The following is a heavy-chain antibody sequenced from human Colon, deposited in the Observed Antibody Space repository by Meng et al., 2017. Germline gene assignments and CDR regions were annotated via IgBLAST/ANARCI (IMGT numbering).Heavy chain of an antibody. CDR3: ARDHMGSLDY. Sequence: SGPGLVRPPATLLLICSVSGGSVSSAGYQWSWIRQSPGKGMEWIWNASTNYTPSLKSRVTISADTSKNQFSLRLTSVTAADTAVYYCARDHMGSLDYWGQGILVTVSS. CDR2: AST. V-gene: IGHV4-61*08. D-gene: IGHD1-26*01. J-gene: IGHJ4*02. CDR1: GGSVSSAGYQ.